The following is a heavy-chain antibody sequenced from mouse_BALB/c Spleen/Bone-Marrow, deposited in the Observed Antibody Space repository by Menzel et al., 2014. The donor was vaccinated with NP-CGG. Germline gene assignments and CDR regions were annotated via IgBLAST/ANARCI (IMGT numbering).Heavy chain of an antibody. CDR1: GFTFSDFY. J-gene: IGHJ3*01. Sequence: EVQLVESGGGLVQPGDSLRLSCATSGFTFSDFYMEWVRQPPGKRLEWIAASRNKAKHYTTEYSASVKGWFIVSRDTSQSILYLQMNALRAEDTAIYYCARDVGYGNYFVYWGQGTLVTVSA. V-gene: IGHV7-1*02. CDR2: SRNKAKHYTT. CDR3: ARDVGYGNYFVY. D-gene: IGHD2-10*02.